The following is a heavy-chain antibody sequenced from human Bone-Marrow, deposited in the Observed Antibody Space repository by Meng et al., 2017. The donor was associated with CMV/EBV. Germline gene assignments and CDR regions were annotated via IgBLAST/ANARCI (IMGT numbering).Heavy chain of an antibody. J-gene: IGHJ4*02. V-gene: IGHV3-23*01. CDR1: GFTVINSY. Sequence: GESLKISCAASGFTVINSYMSWVRQAPGKGLEWVSGISWNSGSIGYADSVKGRFTISRDNSKNTLYLQMNSLRAEDTAVYYCARERGSYYYYWGQGTLVTVSS. CDR3: ARERGSYYYY. D-gene: IGHD1-26*01. CDR2: ISWNSGSI.